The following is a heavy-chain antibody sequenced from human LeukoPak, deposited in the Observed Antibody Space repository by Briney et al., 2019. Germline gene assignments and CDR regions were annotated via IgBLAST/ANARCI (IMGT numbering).Heavy chain of an antibody. CDR2: IRQDGSQK. CDR3: ARESGSVTSEVDFDY. J-gene: IGHJ4*02. D-gene: IGHD4-17*01. V-gene: IGHV3-7*01. Sequence: GGSPKLSCAASGFTINNYWMSWGRPAPGEGVEWVATIRQDGSQKYYVDSVKGRFTISRDNAKNSLYLQMNSLRAEDTAVYYCARESGSVTSEVDFDYWGQGTLVTVSS. CDR1: GFTINNYW.